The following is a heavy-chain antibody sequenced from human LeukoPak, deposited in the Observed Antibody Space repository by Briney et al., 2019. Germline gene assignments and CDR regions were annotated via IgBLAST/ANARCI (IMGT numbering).Heavy chain of an antibody. Sequence: ASVKVSCKASGYTFTGYYMHWVRQAPGQGLEWMGWINPNSGGTNYAQKFQGRVTMTRDTSISTAYMELSRLRSDDTAVYYCARRMDRGYSYGHDKTTFDYWGQGTLVTVSS. D-gene: IGHD5-18*01. CDR2: INPNSGGT. CDR1: GYTFTGYY. J-gene: IGHJ4*02. V-gene: IGHV1-2*02. CDR3: ARRMDRGYSYGHDKTTFDY.